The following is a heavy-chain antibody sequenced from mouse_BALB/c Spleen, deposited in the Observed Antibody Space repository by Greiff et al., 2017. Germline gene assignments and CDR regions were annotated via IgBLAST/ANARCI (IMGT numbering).Heavy chain of an antibody. CDR2: IDPSDSET. V-gene: IGHV1S127*01. D-gene: IGHD1-1*01. Sequence: QVHVKQSGPQLVRPGASVKISCKASGYSFTSYWMHWVKQRPGQGLEWIGMIDPSDSETRLNQKFKDKATLTVDKSSSTAYMQLSSPTSEDSAVYYCARDGSSYPFAYWGQGTLVTVSA. J-gene: IGHJ3*01. CDR3: ARDGSSYPFAY. CDR1: GYSFTSYW.